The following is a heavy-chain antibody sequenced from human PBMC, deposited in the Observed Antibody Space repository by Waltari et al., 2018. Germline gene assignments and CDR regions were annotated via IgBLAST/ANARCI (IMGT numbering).Heavy chain of an antibody. D-gene: IGHD3-22*01. CDR2: IIPIFGTA. V-gene: IGHV1-69*13. CDR1: GGTFSSYA. CDR3: ARDGGGAPRTTMIVLTPNAFDI. J-gene: IGHJ3*02. Sequence: QVQLVQSGAEVKKPGSSVKVSCKASGGTFSSYAISWVRQAPGQGLEWMGRIIPIFGTANYAQKFQGRVTITADKSTSTAYMELSSLRSEDTAVYYCARDGGGAPRTTMIVLTPNAFDIWGQGTMVTVSS.